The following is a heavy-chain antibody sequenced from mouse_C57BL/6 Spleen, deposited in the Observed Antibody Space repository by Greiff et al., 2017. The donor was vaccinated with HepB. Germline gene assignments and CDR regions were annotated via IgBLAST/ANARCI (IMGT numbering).Heavy chain of an antibody. D-gene: IGHD1-1*01. V-gene: IGHV1-42*01. J-gene: IGHJ3*01. CDR3: ARLGNGLTGVAY. Sequence: EVQLQQSGPELVKPGASVKISCKASGYSFTGYYMNWVKQSPEKSLEWIGEINPSTGGTTYNQKFKAKATLTVDKSSSTAYMQLKSLTSEDSAVYYCARLGNGLTGVAYWGQGTLVTVSA. CDR1: GYSFTGYY. CDR2: INPSTGGT.